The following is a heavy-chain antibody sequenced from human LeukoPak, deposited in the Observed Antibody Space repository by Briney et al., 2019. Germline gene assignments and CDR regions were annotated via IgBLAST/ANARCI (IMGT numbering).Heavy chain of an antibody. J-gene: IGHJ3*02. Sequence: GGSLRLSCAASGFTFSSYEMNWVRQAPGKGLEWVSAISGSGGSTYYADSVKGRFTISRDNSKNTLYLQMNSLRAEDTAVYYCAKDQASKGGTAPGIAVAWGAFDIWGQGTMVTVSS. V-gene: IGHV3-23*01. CDR1: GFTFSSYE. CDR2: ISGSGGST. CDR3: AKDQASKGGTAPGIAVAWGAFDI. D-gene: IGHD6-19*01.